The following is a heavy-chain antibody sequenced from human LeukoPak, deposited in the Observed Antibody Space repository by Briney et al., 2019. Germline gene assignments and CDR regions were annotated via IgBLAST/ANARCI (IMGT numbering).Heavy chain of an antibody. CDR3: ARAGYSGPSDY. D-gene: IGHD5-12*01. V-gene: IGHV4-59*08. Sequence: KPSETLSLTCTVSDGSITNYDWSWVRQPPGKGLEFIGHVHYSGSTYYNPSLKSRVTISADTSKNQFSLKLSSVTAADTAVYYCARAGYSGPSDYWGQGTLVTVSS. CDR2: VHYSGST. J-gene: IGHJ4*02. CDR1: DGSITNYD.